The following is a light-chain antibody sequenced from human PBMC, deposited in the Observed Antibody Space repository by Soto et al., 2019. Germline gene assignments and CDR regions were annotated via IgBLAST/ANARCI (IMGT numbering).Light chain of an antibody. CDR3: QQLKSYPIT. CDR1: QGISSW. V-gene: IGKV1-12*01. CDR2: DAS. Sequence: PITQSPPSVSASVGDRVAITCRASQGISSWLAWYQQKPGKAPKLLIYDASTLQSGVPSRFRGSGSGTDLTLTISGLKPEDGATDEGQQLKSYPITFCQGTRLEIK. J-gene: IGKJ5*01.